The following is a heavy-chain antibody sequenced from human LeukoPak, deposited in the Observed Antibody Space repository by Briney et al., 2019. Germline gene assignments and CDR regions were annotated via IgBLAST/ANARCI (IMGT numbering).Heavy chain of an antibody. Sequence: GASVKVSCKASGGTFSSYAISWVRQAPGQGLEWMGGIIPIFGTANYAQKFQGRVTITADKSTSTAYMELSSLRSEDTAVYYCARARYSYGYPTWYYHYYMDVWGKGTTVTVSS. CDR1: GGTFSSYA. CDR2: IIPIFGTA. D-gene: IGHD5-18*01. J-gene: IGHJ6*03. CDR3: ARARYSYGYPTWYYHYYMDV. V-gene: IGHV1-69*06.